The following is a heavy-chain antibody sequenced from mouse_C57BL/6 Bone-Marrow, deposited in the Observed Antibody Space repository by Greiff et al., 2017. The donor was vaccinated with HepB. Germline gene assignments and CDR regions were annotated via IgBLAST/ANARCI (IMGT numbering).Heavy chain of an antibody. CDR3: TRGGGNSFAY. J-gene: IGHJ3*01. D-gene: IGHD2-1*01. CDR2: ISSGGDYI. Sequence: VKLMESGEGLVKPGGSLKLSCAASGFTFSSYAMSWVRQTPEKRLEWVAYISSGGDYIYYADTVKGRFTISRDNARNTLYLQMSSLKSEDTAMYYCTRGGGNSFAYWGQGTLVTVSA. V-gene: IGHV5-9-1*02. CDR1: GFTFSSYA.